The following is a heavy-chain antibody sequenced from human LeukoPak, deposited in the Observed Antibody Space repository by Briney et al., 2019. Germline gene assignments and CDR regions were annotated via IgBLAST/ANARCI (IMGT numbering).Heavy chain of an antibody. CDR1: GGTFSSYA. V-gene: IGHV1-69*05. CDR2: IIPIFGTA. D-gene: IGHD3-10*01. CDR3: ARGLWFGESHLYFDY. Sequence: SVTVSCKASGGTFSSYAISWVRQAPGQGLEWMGRIIPIFGTANYAQKFQGRVTITTDESTSTAYMELSSLRSEDTAVYYCARGLWFGESHLYFDYWGQGTLVTVSS. J-gene: IGHJ4*02.